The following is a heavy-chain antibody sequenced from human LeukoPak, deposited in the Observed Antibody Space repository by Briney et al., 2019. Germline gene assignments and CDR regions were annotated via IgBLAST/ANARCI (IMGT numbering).Heavy chain of an antibody. CDR1: GFTFDDYA. CDR3: EKAAATVPNLLDY. V-gene: IGHV3-9*01. D-gene: IGHD4-17*01. CDR2: ISWNSGSI. J-gene: IGHJ4*02. Sequence: GGSLRLSCAASGFTFDDYAMHWVRQAPGKGLEWVSGISWNSGSIGYADSVKGRFTISRDNAKNSLYLQMNSLRAEDTALYYCEKAAATVPNLLDYWGQGTLVTVSS.